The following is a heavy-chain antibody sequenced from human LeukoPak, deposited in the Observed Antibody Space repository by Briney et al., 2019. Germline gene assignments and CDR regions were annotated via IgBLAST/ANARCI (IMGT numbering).Heavy chain of an antibody. V-gene: IGHV3-23*01. D-gene: IGHD4-17*01. J-gene: IGHJ4*02. CDR2: ISGSGGST. CDR1: GFTFSSYA. Sequence: HPGGSLRLSCAASGFTFSSYAMSWVRQAPGKGLEWVPAISGSGGSTYYADSVKGRFSISRDNSKNTLYLQMNSLRAEDTAVYYCAKCPKGDYIFDYWGQGTLVTVSS. CDR3: AKCPKGDYIFDY.